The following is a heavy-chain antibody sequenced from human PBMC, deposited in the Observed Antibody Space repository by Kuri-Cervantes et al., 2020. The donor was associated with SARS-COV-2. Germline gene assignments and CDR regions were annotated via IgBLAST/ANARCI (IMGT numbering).Heavy chain of an antibody. CDR2: ISSSSRYI. CDR3: ARVGYSSSGWFDP. Sequence: GGSLRLSCAASGFTVSSNYMSWVRQAPGKRLEWVSSISSSSRYIYYADSVKGRFTISRDNAKNSLYLQMNSLRAEDTAVYYCARVGYSSSGWFDPWGQGTTVTVSS. D-gene: IGHD6-6*01. CDR1: GFTVSSNY. V-gene: IGHV3-21*04. J-gene: IGHJ5*01.